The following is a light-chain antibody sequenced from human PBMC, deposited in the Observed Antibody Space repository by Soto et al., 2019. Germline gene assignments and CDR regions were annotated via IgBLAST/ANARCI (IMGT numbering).Light chain of an antibody. CDR1: QSINRN. V-gene: IGKV3D-15*01. CDR2: GAS. Sequence: EIIKTQNPATLSVSPGERATLSCRASQSINRNLAWYQQKPGQAPRLLFYGASSRATGVPDRFSVSGSGTDFTLTISRLEPEDFAVYTCQQHHDWIPATSRGGSKV. CDR3: QQHHDWIPAT. J-gene: IGKJ4*01.